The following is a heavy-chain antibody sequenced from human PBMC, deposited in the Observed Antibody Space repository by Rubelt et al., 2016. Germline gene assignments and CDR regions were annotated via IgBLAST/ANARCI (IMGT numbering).Heavy chain of an antibody. D-gene: IGHD6-6*01. V-gene: IGHV4-34*01. CDR2: IHHSGST. J-gene: IGHJ4*02. Sequence: QVQLQQWGAGLLKPSETLSLTCAVYGGSFSDYYWSWIRQPPGRGLEWIGEIHHSGSTNYSPALKIGVTCAVGTAKNQVSLKLSSVAAADTAVYYCARGSSSSGGRFDYWGQGTLVTVSS. CDR3: ARGSSSSGGRFDY. CDR1: GGSFSDYY.